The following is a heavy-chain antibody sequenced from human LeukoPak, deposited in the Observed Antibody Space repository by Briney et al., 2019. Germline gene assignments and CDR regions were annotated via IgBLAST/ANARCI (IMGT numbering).Heavy chain of an antibody. D-gene: IGHD3-3*01. CDR3: ARDRESYYDFWSGLANNWFDP. CDR2: IYHSGST. V-gene: IGHV4-38-2*02. J-gene: IGHJ5*02. CDR1: GYSISSGYY. Sequence: PSETLSLTCTVSGYSISSGYYWGWIRQPPGKGLEWIGSIYHSGSTYYNPSLKSRVTISVDTSKNQFSLKPSSVTAADTAVYYCARDRESYYDFWSGLANNWFDPWGQGTLVTVSS.